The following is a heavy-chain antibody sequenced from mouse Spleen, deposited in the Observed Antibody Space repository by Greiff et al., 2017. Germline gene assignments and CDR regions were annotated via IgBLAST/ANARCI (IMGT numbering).Heavy chain of an antibody. D-gene: IGHD2-1*01. Sequence: EVKLMESGGGLVKPGGSLKLSCAASGFTFSSYAMSWVRQTPEKRLEWVATISSGGSYTYYPDSVKGRFTISRDNAKNTLYLQMSSLRSEDTAMYYCAGGNYERFAYWGQGTLVTVSA. J-gene: IGHJ3*01. CDR2: ISSGGSYT. V-gene: IGHV5-9-3*01. CDR3: AGGNYERFAY. CDR1: GFTFSSYA.